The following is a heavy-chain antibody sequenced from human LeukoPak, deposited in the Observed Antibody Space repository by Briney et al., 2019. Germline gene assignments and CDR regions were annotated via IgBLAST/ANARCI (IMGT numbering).Heavy chain of an antibody. Sequence: SETLSLTCAVSGYSISSGYYWGWIRQPPGKGLEWIGSIYHSGSTYYNPSLKSRVTISVDTSKNQFSLKLSSVTAADTAVYYCARDRDDGGFEYWGQGTLVTVSS. CDR2: IYHSGST. V-gene: IGHV4-38-2*02. CDR3: ARDRDDGGFEY. D-gene: IGHD4-23*01. J-gene: IGHJ4*02. CDR1: GYSISSGYY.